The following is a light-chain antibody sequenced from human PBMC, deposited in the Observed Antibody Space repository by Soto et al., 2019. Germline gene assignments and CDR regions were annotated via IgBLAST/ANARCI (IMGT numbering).Light chain of an antibody. CDR1: NIGSKN. Sequence: SYELIQPLSVSVALGQTARITCGGNNIGSKNVHWYQQKPGQAPVLVIYRDSNRPSGIPERFSGSNSGNTATLTISRAQAGDEADYYCQVWDSSTYVFGTGTKLTVL. CDR3: QVWDSSTYV. V-gene: IGLV3-9*01. CDR2: RDS. J-gene: IGLJ1*01.